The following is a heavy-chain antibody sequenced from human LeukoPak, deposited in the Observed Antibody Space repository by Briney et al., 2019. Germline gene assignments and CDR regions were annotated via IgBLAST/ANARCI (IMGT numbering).Heavy chain of an antibody. D-gene: IGHD3-3*01. J-gene: IGHJ4*02. Sequence: HPGGSLRLSCAASGFTFSSYGMHWVRQAPGKGLEWVAVISYDGSNKYYADSVKGRFTISRDNSKNTLYLQMNSLRAEDTAAYYCAKNYDFWSGYYDQGGVDYWGQGTLVTVSS. V-gene: IGHV3-30*18. CDR1: GFTFSSYG. CDR3: AKNYDFWSGYYDQGGVDY. CDR2: ISYDGSNK.